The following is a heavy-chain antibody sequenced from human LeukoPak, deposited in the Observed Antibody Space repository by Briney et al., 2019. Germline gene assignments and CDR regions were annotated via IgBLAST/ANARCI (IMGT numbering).Heavy chain of an antibody. V-gene: IGHV3-23*01. J-gene: IGHJ4*02. CDR2: ISGSGGST. Sequence: GSLRLSSAASGFTFSSYAMIWVRQAPEKGLEWVSAISGSGGSTYYADSVKGRFTISRDNSKNTLYLQMNSLRAEDTAVYYCASVRIVTMRVTHDYWGPGTLVTVSS. D-gene: IGHD3-22*01. CDR3: ASVRIVTMRVTHDY. CDR1: GFTFSSYA.